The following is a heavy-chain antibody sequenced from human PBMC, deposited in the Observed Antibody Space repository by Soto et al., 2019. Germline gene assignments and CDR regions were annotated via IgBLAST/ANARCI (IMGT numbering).Heavy chain of an antibody. CDR3: AKTITTLGVSSRGRGALIDN. CDR1: GFTFSSYG. V-gene: IGHV3-30*18. D-gene: IGHD3-3*01. CDR2: ISYEGKNK. J-gene: IGHJ4*02. Sequence: QVQLVESGGGVVQPGRSLRLSCAASGFTFSSYGMHWVRQAPGKGLEWVSVISYEGKNKYYADSVKGRFTISRDNAENTLSLLMNSLRPEDTAVYYCAKTITTLGVSSRGRGALIDNWGQGNLVSVSS.